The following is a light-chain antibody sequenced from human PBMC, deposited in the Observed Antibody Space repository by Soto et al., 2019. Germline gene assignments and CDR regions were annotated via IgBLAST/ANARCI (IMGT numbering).Light chain of an antibody. CDR1: QSVSINY. J-gene: IGKJ3*01. CDR3: QQYAGSRFT. CDR2: GAS. V-gene: IGKV3-20*01. Sequence: EVVLTQSPGTLSLSPGERATLSCRASQSVSINYFAWYQQKPGQAPRLLIYGASNRATGIPDRFSGSGSGTDFTLTISRLEPEDFAVYYYQQYAGSRFTFGPRTKVDIK.